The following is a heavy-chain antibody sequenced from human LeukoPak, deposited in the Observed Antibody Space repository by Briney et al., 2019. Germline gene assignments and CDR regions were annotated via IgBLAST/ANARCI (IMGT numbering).Heavy chain of an antibody. Sequence: SETLSLTCTVSGGSISSYYWSWTRQPPGKGLEWIGYIYYSGSTNYNPSLKSRVTISVDTSKNHFSLRLSSVTAADAAVYYCARVGYYDTSGYYYFDSWGQGTLVTVSS. D-gene: IGHD3-22*01. CDR1: GGSISSYY. J-gene: IGHJ4*02. V-gene: IGHV4-59*12. CDR3: ARVGYYDTSGYYYFDS. CDR2: IYYSGST.